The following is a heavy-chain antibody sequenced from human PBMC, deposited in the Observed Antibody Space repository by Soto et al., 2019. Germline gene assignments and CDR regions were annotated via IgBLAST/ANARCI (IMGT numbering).Heavy chain of an antibody. Sequence: EASVKVSCKTSGYTFTDFYMHWVRQAPGQGLEWMGWINPNSGGTKYAQNFQGRVTMTRDTSISTAYMELSRLRSDDTAVYYCARGRTGTTSYFDYWGQGNLVTVSS. D-gene: IGHD1-1*01. CDR2: INPNSGGT. V-gene: IGHV1-2*02. CDR1: GYTFTDFY. J-gene: IGHJ4*02. CDR3: ARGRTGTTSYFDY.